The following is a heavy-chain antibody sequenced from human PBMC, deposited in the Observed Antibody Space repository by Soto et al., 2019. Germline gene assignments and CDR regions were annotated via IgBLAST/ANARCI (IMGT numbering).Heavy chain of an antibody. V-gene: IGHV3-74*01. CDR3: AKPKRYGDDPDDNNWFDP. J-gene: IGHJ5*02. Sequence: GGSLRLSCAASGFSFSHYWMHWVRQAPGKGLVWVSRISPDGRTTTYADSVKGRFTISRDNSKNTLYLQMNSLRAEDRAVYYCAKPKRYGDDPDDNNWFDPWGQGTLVTVSS. CDR1: GFSFSHYW. CDR2: ISPDGRTT. D-gene: IGHD4-17*01.